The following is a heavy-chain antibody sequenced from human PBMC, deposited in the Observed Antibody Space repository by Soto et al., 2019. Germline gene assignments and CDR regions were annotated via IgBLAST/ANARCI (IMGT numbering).Heavy chain of an antibody. Sequence: SETLSLTCAVSGGFISSSNWWSWVRQPPGKGLEWIGEIYHSGSTNYNPSLKSRVTISVDKSKNQFSLKLSSVTAADTAVYYCAVAITMIQDWFDPWGQGTLVTVSS. V-gene: IGHV4-4*02. J-gene: IGHJ5*02. CDR3: AVAITMIQDWFDP. CDR2: IYHSGST. D-gene: IGHD3-22*01. CDR1: GGFISSSNW.